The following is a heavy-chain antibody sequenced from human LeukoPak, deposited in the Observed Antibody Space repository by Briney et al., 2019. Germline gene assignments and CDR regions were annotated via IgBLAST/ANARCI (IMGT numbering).Heavy chain of an antibody. V-gene: IGHV6-1*01. D-gene: IGHD4-17*01. J-gene: IGHJ4*02. Sequence: SQTLSLTCAISVVSVSSNSAAWNWITHSPSRGPEGRGRTYYRARWYFNYAVSVKSRLCISPASTKNQFSLQLKSVTPERTDVYYCARGGPVDVTKINYFDSWGQGTLVTVSS. CDR1: VVSVSSNSAA. CDR3: ARGGPVDVTKINYFDS. CDR2: TYYRARWYF.